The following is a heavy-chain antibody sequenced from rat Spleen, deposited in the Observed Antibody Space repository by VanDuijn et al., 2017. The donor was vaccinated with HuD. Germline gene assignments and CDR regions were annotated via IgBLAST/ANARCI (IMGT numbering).Heavy chain of an antibody. V-gene: IGHV5-31*01. Sequence: EVQLVESGGGLVHPGRSLKLSCVTSGFTFNNYWMTWIRQAPGRGLEWVASITNASGRTYYGDSVKGRFTISRDNAKTTLYLQMNSLRSEDTATYYCARHSSTYYVMDAWGQGTSVTVSS. CDR3: ARHSSTYYVMDA. J-gene: IGHJ4*01. D-gene: IGHD1-2*01. CDR1: GFTFNNYW. CDR2: ITNASGRT.